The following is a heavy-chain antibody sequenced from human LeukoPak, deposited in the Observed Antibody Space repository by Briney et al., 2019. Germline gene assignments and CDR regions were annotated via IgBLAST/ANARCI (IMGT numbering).Heavy chain of an antibody. Sequence: SQTLSLTCTVSGGSISSGDYYWSWIRQPPGKGLEWIGYIYYSGSTYYNPSLKSRVTISVDTSKNQFSLKLSSVTAADTAVYYCARVRGLIAAAGTTWYFDLWGRGTLVTVSS. D-gene: IGHD6-13*01. V-gene: IGHV4-30-4*01. J-gene: IGHJ2*01. CDR1: GGSISSGDYY. CDR2: IYYSGST. CDR3: ARVRGLIAAAGTTWYFDL.